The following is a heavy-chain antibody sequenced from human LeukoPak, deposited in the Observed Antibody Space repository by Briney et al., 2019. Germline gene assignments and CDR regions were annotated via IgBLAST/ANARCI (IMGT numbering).Heavy chain of an antibody. D-gene: IGHD3-16*01. CDR3: AGMIGYFDY. V-gene: IGHV4-61*02. CDR2: IYTSGYT. Sequence: TSETLSLTCTVSGGSVSRGNYYWRWIRQPAGKRLGFIGRIYTSGYTDYNPSLKSRVTISVDTSKNQFSLKMNSVTAADTAVYYCAGMIGYFDYWGQGTLVTVSS. J-gene: IGHJ4*02. CDR1: GGSVSRGNYY.